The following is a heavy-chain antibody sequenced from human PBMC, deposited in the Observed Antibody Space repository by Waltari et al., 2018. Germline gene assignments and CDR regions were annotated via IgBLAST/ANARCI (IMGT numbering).Heavy chain of an antibody. Sequence: EVLLVESGGGLVQPGGSLRLSCTASGFNFNLYTMNWFRQAPGKGLDWVSYINSASRVILYADSVRGRFTISRDNAKNSLFLQMNNLRVEDTALYYCTRGLQFAFDFWGQGTMVSVSS. CDR3: TRGLQFAFDF. V-gene: IGHV3-48*01. CDR1: GFNFNLYT. CDR2: INSASRVI. J-gene: IGHJ3*01. D-gene: IGHD2-21*02.